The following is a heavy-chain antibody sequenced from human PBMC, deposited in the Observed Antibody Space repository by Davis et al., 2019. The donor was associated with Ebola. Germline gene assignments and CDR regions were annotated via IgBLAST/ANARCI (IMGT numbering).Heavy chain of an antibody. J-gene: IGHJ4*02. CDR2: ISGSGGST. D-gene: IGHD5-12*01. CDR3: AKDRGGYGPVLFDY. V-gene: IGHV3-23*01. CDR1: GFTFRSHA. Sequence: GGSLRLSCAASGFTFRSHAMHWIRQAPGKGLEWVSAISGSGGSTYYADSVTGRFTISRDNSKNTLYLQMNSLRAEDTAVYYCAKDRGGYGPVLFDYWGQGTLVTVSS.